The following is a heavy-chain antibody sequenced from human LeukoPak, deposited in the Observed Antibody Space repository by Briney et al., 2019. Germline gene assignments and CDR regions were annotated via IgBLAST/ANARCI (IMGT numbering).Heavy chain of an antibody. V-gene: IGHV4-59*01. CDR1: GVSISSYY. CDR2: IYYSGST. Sequence: SETLSLTCTVSGVSISSYYWSWIRQPPGKGLEWIGYIYYSGSTNYNPSLKSRVTISVDTSNNQFSLKLSSVTAADTAVYYCARATYYYDSSGYYVRAFDMWGQGTMVTVSS. CDR3: ARATYYYDSSGYYVRAFDM. J-gene: IGHJ3*02. D-gene: IGHD3-22*01.